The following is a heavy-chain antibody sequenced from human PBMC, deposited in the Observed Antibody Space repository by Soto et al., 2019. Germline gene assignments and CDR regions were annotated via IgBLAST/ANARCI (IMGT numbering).Heavy chain of an antibody. CDR1: GYSFTSYW. D-gene: IGHD6-13*01. Sequence: GESLKISCKGSGYSFTSYWIGWVRQMPGKGLEWMGIIYPGDSDTRYSPSFQGQVTISADKSISTAYLQWSSLKASDTAMYYCARSTRIAAAGGYYYGMDVWGQGTTVTVSS. J-gene: IGHJ6*02. V-gene: IGHV5-51*01. CDR3: ARSTRIAAAGGYYYGMDV. CDR2: IYPGDSDT.